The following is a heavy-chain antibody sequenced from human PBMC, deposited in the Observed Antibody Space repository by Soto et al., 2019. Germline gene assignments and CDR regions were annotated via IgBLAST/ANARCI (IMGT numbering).Heavy chain of an antibody. J-gene: IGHJ5*02. CDR3: ATDRGGYCSGGSCSEAWFDP. CDR1: GYTFTSYP. Sequence: QVQLVQSGAEEKKPGASVKVSCKASGYTFTSYPMNWLRQAPGQRPEWMGWITAGNGGTKYSQKFQGRVSITRDTSASTAYRQLSRVRSEDTAVYYCATDRGGYCSGGSCSEAWFDPWGQGTLVTVSS. CDR2: ITAGNGGT. V-gene: IGHV1-3*05. D-gene: IGHD2-15*01.